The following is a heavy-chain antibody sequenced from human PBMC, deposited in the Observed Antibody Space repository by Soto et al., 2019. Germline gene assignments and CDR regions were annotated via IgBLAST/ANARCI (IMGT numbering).Heavy chain of an antibody. D-gene: IGHD3-9*01. CDR3: ARAYHDVLTDYFTVNFFDS. CDR1: GATINSTTYY. CDR2: LSYGGST. V-gene: IGHV4-39*02. J-gene: IGHJ4*02. Sequence: QLQLQESGPGLVKPSETLSLTCNVSGATINSTTYYWGWIRQPPGEGLEWIGSLSYGGSTFYNPSLKSRVTMSVDTSKNHFSLKLSSVTAADTAVYYCARAYHDVLTDYFTVNFFDSWGQGTLVTVSS.